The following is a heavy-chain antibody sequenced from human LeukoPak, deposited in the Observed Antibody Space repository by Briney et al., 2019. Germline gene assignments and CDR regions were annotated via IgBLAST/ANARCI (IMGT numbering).Heavy chain of an antibody. J-gene: IGHJ4*02. CDR3: AREMGYCSSTSCYQVDY. CDR1: GYTLTELS. V-gene: IGHV1-24*01. CDR2: FDPEDGET. D-gene: IGHD2-2*01. Sequence: ASVKVSCKVSGYTLTELSMHWVRQAPGKGLEWMGGFDPEDGETIYAQKFQGRVTITRNTSISTAYMELSSLRSEDTAVYYCAREMGYCSSTSCYQVDYWGQGTLVTVSS.